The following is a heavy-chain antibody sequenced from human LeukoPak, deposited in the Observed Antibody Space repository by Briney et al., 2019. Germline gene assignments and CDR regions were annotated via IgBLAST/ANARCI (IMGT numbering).Heavy chain of an antibody. J-gene: IGHJ4*02. CDR1: GFTVDSNY. D-gene: IGHD3-22*01. CDR2: IYTGGNT. V-gene: IGHV3-53*01. CDR3: ARGDDSGYYDYFDY. Sequence: GGSLRLSCAASGFTVDSNYLSWVRQAPGKGLEWVSTIYTGGNTYYAASVKGRFTISRDFSKNTVFLHTNSLRAEDTAMYYCARGDDSGYYDYFDYWGQGALVTVSS.